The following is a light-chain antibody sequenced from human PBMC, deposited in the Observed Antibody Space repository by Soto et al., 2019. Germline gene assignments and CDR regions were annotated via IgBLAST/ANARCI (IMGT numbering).Light chain of an antibody. CDR2: GAS. Sequence: DIVVTQSPCTLALSPGERCTLSCRASQSVSNNYLAWYQQKPGQAPRLLIYGASNRATGIPDRFSGSGSGTDFTLTISRLEPEDFAVYYCQQYGSSGTFGQGTKVDIK. V-gene: IGKV3-20*01. CDR3: QQYGSSGT. CDR1: QSVSNNY. J-gene: IGKJ1*01.